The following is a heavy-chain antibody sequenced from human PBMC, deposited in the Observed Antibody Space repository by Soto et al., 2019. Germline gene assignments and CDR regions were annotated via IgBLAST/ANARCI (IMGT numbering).Heavy chain of an antibody. V-gene: IGHV4-59*01. CDR3: ARGGYYVMEFDY. Sequence: PSETLSLTCTVSGGSISSYYWSWIRQPPGKVLEWIGYIYYSGSTNYNPSLKSRVTISVDTSKNQFSLKLSSVTAADTAVYYCARGGYYVMEFDYWGQGTLVTVSS. D-gene: IGHD3-22*01. CDR2: IYYSGST. J-gene: IGHJ4*02. CDR1: GGSISSYY.